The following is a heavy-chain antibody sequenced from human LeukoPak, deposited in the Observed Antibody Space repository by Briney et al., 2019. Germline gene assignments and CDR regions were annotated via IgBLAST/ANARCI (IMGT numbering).Heavy chain of an antibody. V-gene: IGHV4-39*07. CDR2: IYYSGST. CDR1: GGSISSSSYY. J-gene: IGHJ5*02. Sequence: SETLSLTCTVSGGSISSSSYYWGWIRQPPGKGLEWIGSIYYSGSTYYNPSLKSRVTISVDTSKNQSSLKLSSVTAADTAVYYCARDTRSGYCSSTSCYRVGWFDPWGQGTLVTVSS. CDR3: ARDTRSGYCSSTSCYRVGWFDP. D-gene: IGHD2-2*02.